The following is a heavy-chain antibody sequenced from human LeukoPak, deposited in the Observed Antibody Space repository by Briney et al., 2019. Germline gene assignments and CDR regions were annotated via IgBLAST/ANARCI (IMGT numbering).Heavy chain of an antibody. V-gene: IGHV3-30*02. D-gene: IGHD2-21*01. CDR3: AVDGRILHWFAP. CDR2: IRFDGSKK. J-gene: IGHJ5*02. Sequence: GGSLRPSSAVSGFTYSGLVMHCRAQAPGKGLEWVALIRFDGSKKYYADSVKGRFTISRDNSKNTLYLQMNSLRPEDTAVYYGAVDGRILHWFAPCGQGTLVTVSS. CDR1: GFTYSGLV.